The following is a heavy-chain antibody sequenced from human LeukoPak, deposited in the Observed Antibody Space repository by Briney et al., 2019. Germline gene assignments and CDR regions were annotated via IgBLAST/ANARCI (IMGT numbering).Heavy chain of an antibody. D-gene: IGHD3-9*01. CDR1: GGSVSSSIYY. Sequence: SETPSLTCTVSGGSVSSSIYYWGWLRQPPGKGLEWIGSIYYSGSTSYNPSLKSRVTISVDTSKNQFSLKLTSVAAADTAVYYCASRNDILTGYVFDFWGRGTLVSVSS. V-gene: IGHV4-39*01. J-gene: IGHJ4*02. CDR2: IYYSGST. CDR3: ASRNDILTGYVFDF.